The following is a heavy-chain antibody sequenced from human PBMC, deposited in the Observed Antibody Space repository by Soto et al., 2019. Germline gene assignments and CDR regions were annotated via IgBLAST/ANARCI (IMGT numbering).Heavy chain of an antibody. CDR2: ISSSSSYI. D-gene: IGHD6-13*01. CDR3: AIGEGSSLYNY. J-gene: IGHJ4*02. CDR1: GFTFSSYS. Sequence: EVQLVESGGGLVKPGGSLRLSCAASGFTFSSYSMNWVRQAPGKGLEWVSSISSSSSYIYYADSVKGRFTISRDNAKKSLYLQMNSVKAEDTDVYYCAIGEGSSLYNYWGEGNLVTV. V-gene: IGHV3-21*01.